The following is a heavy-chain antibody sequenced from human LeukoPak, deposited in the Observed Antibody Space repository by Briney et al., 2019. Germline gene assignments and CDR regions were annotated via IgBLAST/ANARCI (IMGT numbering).Heavy chain of an antibody. V-gene: IGHV4-34*01. Sequence: SDTLSLTCAVYGGSFSGYYWSWIRQPPGKGLEWIGEINHSGSTNYNPSLKSRVTISVDTSKNQFSLKLSSVTAADTAVYYCATCGGDCYSGAPFGYWGQGTLVTVTS. CDR1: GGSFSGYY. D-gene: IGHD2-21*02. J-gene: IGHJ4*02. CDR2: INHSGST. CDR3: ATCGGDCYSGAPFGY.